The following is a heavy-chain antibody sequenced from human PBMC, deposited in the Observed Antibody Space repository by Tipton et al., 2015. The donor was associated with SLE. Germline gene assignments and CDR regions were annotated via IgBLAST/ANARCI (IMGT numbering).Heavy chain of an antibody. CDR1: GYSISSGYF. CDR2: IYQDGST. CDR3: ARASWDHRGSGSFSDS. Sequence: TLSLTCTVSGYSISSGYFWGWVRQPPGKGLEWIGTIYQDGSTYYNPSLKSRVTISLDMSRNQFSLILSSVTAADTAVYYCARASWDHRGSGSFSDSWGQGKLVTVSS. V-gene: IGHV4-38-2*02. D-gene: IGHD3-10*01. J-gene: IGHJ5*01.